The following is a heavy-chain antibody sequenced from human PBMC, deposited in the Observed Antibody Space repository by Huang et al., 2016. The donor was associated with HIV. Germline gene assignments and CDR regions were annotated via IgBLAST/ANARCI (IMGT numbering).Heavy chain of an antibody. CDR3: AISGTYSGDFDI. D-gene: IGHD1-26*01. CDR2: SNTNTGTP. Sequence: QVQLVQSGSELKEPGASVKVSCKASEYTFPHGFNWVRQAPGQGLEWMGGSNTNTGTPTYAQCITGRFGFSCDTSGDTAYLHITNLRADDTAVYYCAISGTYSGDFDIWGQGTLVSVS. J-gene: IGHJ3*02. V-gene: IGHV7-4-1*02. CDR1: EYTFPHG.